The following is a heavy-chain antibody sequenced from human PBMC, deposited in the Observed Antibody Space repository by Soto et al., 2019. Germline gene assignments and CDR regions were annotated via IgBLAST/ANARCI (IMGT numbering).Heavy chain of an antibody. CDR3: ARGTSLTGVLQRDAPDKYYFDY. J-gene: IGHJ4*01. CDR2: VNHSGTT. D-gene: IGHD3-9*01. Sequence: ELLALSSALYGGCLSDHFWTWIRQAPGEDLEWIGEVNHSGTTNYKPSLKSRATVSADTSKNQFSLKLRSVTAAETAVYYCARGTSLTGVLQRDAPDKYYFDYWSQGTLVTVSS. V-gene: IGHV4-34*01. CDR1: GGCLSDHF.